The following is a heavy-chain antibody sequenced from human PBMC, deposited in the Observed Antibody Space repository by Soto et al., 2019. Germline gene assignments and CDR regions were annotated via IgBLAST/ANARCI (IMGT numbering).Heavy chain of an antibody. CDR2: INTDESST. D-gene: IGHD2-21*02. Sequence: GSLILSCVASGXTFSNYGMHWVRQATGKGVVWVSRINTDESSTTYADSVNCRFTVSRDNAKNTLYMQMNSLRAEDTAAYYCARDGAYCGGDCYSLFNLEYWGQGTLGTVSS. CDR1: GXTFSNYG. J-gene: IGHJ4*02. V-gene: IGHV3-74*03. CDR3: ARDGAYCGGDCYSLFNLEY.